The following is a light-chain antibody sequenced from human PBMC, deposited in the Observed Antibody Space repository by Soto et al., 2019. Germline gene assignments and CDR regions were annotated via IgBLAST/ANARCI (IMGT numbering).Light chain of an antibody. J-gene: IGKJ1*01. CDR1: QSVSSSY. CDR3: QQYGSSPWT. V-gene: IGKV3-20*01. Sequence: ESVLTQSPGTLSLSPGERATLSCRASQSVSSSYLAWYQQKPGQAPRLLIYGASSRATGIPDRFSGSGSGTDFTLTISRLEPAEFAMYYYQQYGSSPWTFGQGTKVDIK. CDR2: GAS.